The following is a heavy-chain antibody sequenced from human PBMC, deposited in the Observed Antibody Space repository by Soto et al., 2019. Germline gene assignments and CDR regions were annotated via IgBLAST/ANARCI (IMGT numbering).Heavy chain of an antibody. J-gene: IGHJ5*02. CDR1: GDSYSVSACS. D-gene: IGHD2-2*01. Sequence: PWESQALTCDMSGDSYSVSACSWIWIRQPPGKALQWIGFIYQSGVTSYNPSLASRVSISLDRSNNQCSLKLKSVTAADTAVYFCAGMPYTSRLRFDPWGPGTLVTVSS. CDR3: AGMPYTSRLRFDP. V-gene: IGHV4-30-2*01. CDR2: IYQSGVT.